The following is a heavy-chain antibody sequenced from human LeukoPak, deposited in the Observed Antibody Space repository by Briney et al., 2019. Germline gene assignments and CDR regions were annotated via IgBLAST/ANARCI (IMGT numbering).Heavy chain of an antibody. CDR1: GYTFTGYY. J-gene: IGHJ4*02. CDR2: INPNSGGT. D-gene: IGHD3-22*01. V-gene: IGHV1-2*02. CDR3: AKDFLYYDSSDYDY. Sequence: ASVKVSCKASGYTFTGYYMHWVRQAPGQGLEWMGWINPNSGGTNYAQKFQGRVTMTRDTSISTAYMELSRLRSDDTAVYYCAKDFLYYDSSDYDYWGQGTLVTVSS.